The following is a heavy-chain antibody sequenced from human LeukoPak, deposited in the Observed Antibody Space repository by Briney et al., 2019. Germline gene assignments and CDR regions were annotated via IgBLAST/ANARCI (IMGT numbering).Heavy chain of an antibody. Sequence: GGSLRLSCAASGFTFNSYAKSWVRQAPGKGLEWVSGISGSGGSTYYADSVKGRFTISRDDSKNTLYLQMSSLRVEDTAVYYCAKGYSSSWYSSDYWGQGTLVTVSS. CDR1: GFTFNSYA. CDR3: AKGYSSSWYSSDY. D-gene: IGHD6-13*01. CDR2: ISGSGGST. V-gene: IGHV3-23*01. J-gene: IGHJ4*02.